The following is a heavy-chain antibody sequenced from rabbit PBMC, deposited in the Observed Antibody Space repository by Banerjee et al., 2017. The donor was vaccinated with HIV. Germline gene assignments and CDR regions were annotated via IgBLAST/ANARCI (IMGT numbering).Heavy chain of an antibody. D-gene: IGHD4-2*01. V-gene: IGHV1S45*01. CDR3: ARSDYADNGGRLNL. CDR1: GFSFSNKYV. J-gene: IGHJ4*01. Sequence: QQQLEESGGGLVKPEGSLTLSCTASGFSFSNKYVMCWVRQAPGKGLEWIACINTSTGNTVYASWAKGRFTISKASSTTVTLQMTSLTAADTATYFCARSDYADNGGRLNLWGPGTLVTVS. CDR2: INTSTGNT.